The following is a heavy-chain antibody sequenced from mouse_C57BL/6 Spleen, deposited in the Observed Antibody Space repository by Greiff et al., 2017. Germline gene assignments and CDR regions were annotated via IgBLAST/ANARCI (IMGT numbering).Heavy chain of an antibody. CDR3: ARGDGYYSYAMDY. CDR2: IYPGSGST. V-gene: IGHV1-55*01. D-gene: IGHD2-3*01. J-gene: IGHJ4*01. Sequence: QVQLQQPGAELVKPGASVKMSCKASGYTFTSYWITWVKQRPGQGLEWIGDIYPGSGSTNYNEKFKSKATLTVDTSSSTAYMQLSSLTSEDSAVYYCARGDGYYSYAMDYWGQGTSVTVSS. CDR1: GYTFTSYW.